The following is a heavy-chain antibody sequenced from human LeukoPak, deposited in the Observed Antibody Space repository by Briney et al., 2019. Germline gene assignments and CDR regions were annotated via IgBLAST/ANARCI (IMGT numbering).Heavy chain of an antibody. Sequence: SETLSLTCTGSGGSISSYYWSWIRQPPGKGLEWIGYIYCSGSTNYNPSLKSRVTISVDTSKNQFSLKLSSVTAADTAVYYCARRRTTVTFDYYYYMDVWGKGTTVTVSS. V-gene: IGHV4-59*08. D-gene: IGHD4-11*01. CDR2: IYCSGST. CDR3: ARRRTTVTFDYYYYMDV. J-gene: IGHJ6*03. CDR1: GGSISSYY.